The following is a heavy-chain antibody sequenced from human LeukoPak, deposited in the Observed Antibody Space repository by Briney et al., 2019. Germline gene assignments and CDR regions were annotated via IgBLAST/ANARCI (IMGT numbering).Heavy chain of an antibody. Sequence: SETLSLTCTVSGGSISRDYWSWIRQPPGKGLEWIGYIYYSGSTNYNPSLKSRVTISVDTSKNQFSLKLSSVTAADTAVYYCAREWLLDYGDYAGYFDYWGQGTLVTVSS. CDR2: IYYSGST. J-gene: IGHJ4*02. CDR1: GGSISRDY. V-gene: IGHV4-59*01. CDR3: AREWLLDYGDYAGYFDY. D-gene: IGHD4-17*01.